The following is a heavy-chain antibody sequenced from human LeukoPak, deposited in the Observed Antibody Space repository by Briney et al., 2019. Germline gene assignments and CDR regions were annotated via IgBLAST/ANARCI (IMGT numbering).Heavy chain of an antibody. CDR2: INQDGSEK. CDR3: ARHAQWFGQFQYHFDY. Sequence: PVGSLRLSCAASGFSFSSYWMSWVRQAPGKGLEWVANINQDGSEKYYVDSVKGRFTVSRDNAKNSLYVQMNSLRAEDTAVYYCARHAQWFGQFQYHFDYWGQGTLVTVSS. D-gene: IGHD3-10*01. J-gene: IGHJ4*02. CDR1: GFSFSSYW. V-gene: IGHV3-7*01.